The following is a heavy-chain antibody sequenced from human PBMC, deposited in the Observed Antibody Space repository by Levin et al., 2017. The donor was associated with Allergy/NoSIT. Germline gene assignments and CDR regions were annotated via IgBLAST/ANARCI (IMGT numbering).Heavy chain of an antibody. V-gene: IGHV4-4*02. Sequence: SETLSLTCAVSGGSISSSNWWSWVRQPPGKGLEWIGEIYHSGSPNYNPSLKSRVTISVDKSKNQFSLKLSSVTAADTAVYYCARDSPDIVATIPGIRYFDYWGQGTLVTVSS. D-gene: IGHD5-12*01. CDR1: GGSISSSNW. J-gene: IGHJ4*02. CDR3: ARDSPDIVATIPGIRYFDY. CDR2: IYHSGSP.